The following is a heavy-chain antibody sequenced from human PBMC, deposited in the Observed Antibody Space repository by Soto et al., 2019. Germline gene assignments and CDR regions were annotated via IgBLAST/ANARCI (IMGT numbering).Heavy chain of an antibody. V-gene: IGHV4-59*01. D-gene: IGHD3-3*01. CDR2: MYHSGTP. CDR3: ARKGGFYHDY. J-gene: IGHJ4*02. Sequence: SETLSLTCTVSGGSITSFYYSWIRQPPGKGLEWIGYMYHSGTPNYNPSLKSRVTISVDTAKSQISLRLDPVTAADTAVYYCARKGGFYHDYWGQGTLVTVSS. CDR1: GGSITSFY.